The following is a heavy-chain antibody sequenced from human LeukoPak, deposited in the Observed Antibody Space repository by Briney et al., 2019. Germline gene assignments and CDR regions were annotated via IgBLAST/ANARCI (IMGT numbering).Heavy chain of an antibody. V-gene: IGHV4-59*01. CDR3: ARGGYYFDH. D-gene: IGHD3-16*01. CDR1: GGSLTSYY. Sequence: SETLSLTCTVSGGSLTSYYWGWIRHPPGKGQECLGHVYYSGSTNYNPSLQSRNTVSIDTSRIQFSLRVTSVTAADTAVYYCARGGYYFDHWGQGTLVSVSS. J-gene: IGHJ4*02. CDR2: VYYSGST.